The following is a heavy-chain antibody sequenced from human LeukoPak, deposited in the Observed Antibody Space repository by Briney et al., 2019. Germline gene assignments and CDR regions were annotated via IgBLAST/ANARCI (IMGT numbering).Heavy chain of an antibody. V-gene: IGHV3-30*03. D-gene: IGHD3-9*01. CDR3: ASDILTGYYNHTDYYYYYGMDV. Sequence: PGGSLRLSCAASGFTFSSYGMHWVRQAPGKGLEWVAVISYDGSNKYYADSVKGRFTISRDNSKNTLYLQMNSLRAEDTAVYYCASDILTGYYNHTDYYYYYGMDVWGQGTTVTVSS. J-gene: IGHJ6*02. CDR1: GFTFSSYG. CDR2: ISYDGSNK.